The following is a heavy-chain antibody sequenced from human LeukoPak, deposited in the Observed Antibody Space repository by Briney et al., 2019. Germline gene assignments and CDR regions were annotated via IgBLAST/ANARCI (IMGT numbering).Heavy chain of an antibody. CDR3: ARDIAAAGTHGPYYMDV. CDR1: GGSISSYY. D-gene: IGHD6-13*01. CDR2: IYYSGST. V-gene: IGHV4-59*01. J-gene: IGHJ6*03. Sequence: SETLSLTCTVSGGSISSYYWSWIRQPPGKGLEWIGYIYYSGSTNYNPSLKSRVTISVDTSKNQFSLKLSSVTAADTAVYYCARDIAAAGTHGPYYMDVWGKGTTVTVSS.